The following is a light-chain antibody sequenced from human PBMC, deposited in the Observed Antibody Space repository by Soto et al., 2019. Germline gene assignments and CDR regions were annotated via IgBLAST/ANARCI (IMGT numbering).Light chain of an antibody. CDR3: HQYNFWPT. V-gene: IGKV3-15*01. J-gene: IGKJ1*01. CDR1: QNIHTN. Sequence: EIVMTQSPATLSVSPGERATLSCRAGQNIHTNLAWYQQKPGQAPRLLFYGASTGATGLPARFSGSGSGTEFTLTINSLQAEDCAVYYCHQYNFWPTFGQGTKVDIK. CDR2: GAS.